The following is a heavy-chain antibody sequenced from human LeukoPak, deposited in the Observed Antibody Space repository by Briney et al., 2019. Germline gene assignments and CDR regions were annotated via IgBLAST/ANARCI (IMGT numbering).Heavy chain of an antibody. CDR2: ITSKPNSYAT. V-gene: IGHV3-73*01. CDR3: TGGSGWYSPDY. Sequence: GGSLRLSCAPSGFTFSGSVMHWVRQASGKGLEWVGRITSKPNSYATVYAASVKGRFTISSDDSKNTAYLQMNSLKTEDTAVYYCTGGSGWYSPDYWGQGTLVTVSS. CDR1: GFTFSGSV. J-gene: IGHJ4*02. D-gene: IGHD6-19*01.